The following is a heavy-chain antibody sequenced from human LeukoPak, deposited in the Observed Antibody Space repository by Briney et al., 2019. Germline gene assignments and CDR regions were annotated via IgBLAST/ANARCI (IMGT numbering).Heavy chain of an antibody. D-gene: IGHD3-9*01. CDR1: GYTFTSYG. J-gene: IGHJ4*02. V-gene: IGHV1-18*01. CDR2: ISAYNGNT. Sequence: GASVKVSCKASGYTFTSYGISWARQAPGQGLEWMGWISAYNGNTNYAQKLQGRVTMTTDTSTSTAYMELRSLRSDDTAVYYCARTMNYDILTGHLDYWGQGTLVTVSS. CDR3: ARTMNYDILTGHLDY.